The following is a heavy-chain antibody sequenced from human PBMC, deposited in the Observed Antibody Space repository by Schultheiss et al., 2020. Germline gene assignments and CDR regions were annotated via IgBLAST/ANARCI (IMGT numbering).Heavy chain of an antibody. CDR1: GFTFSSYA. V-gene: IGHV3-23*03. D-gene: IGHD2-15*01. J-gene: IGHJ4*02. CDR2: IYSDGSST. Sequence: GGSLRLSCAASGFTFSSYAMSWVRQAPGKGLVWVSHIYSDGSSTNYADSVKGRFTISRDNAKNTLYLQMNSLRAEDTALYYCAKDKAMRSGGSLSYWGQGTLVTVSS. CDR3: AKDKAMRSGGSLSY.